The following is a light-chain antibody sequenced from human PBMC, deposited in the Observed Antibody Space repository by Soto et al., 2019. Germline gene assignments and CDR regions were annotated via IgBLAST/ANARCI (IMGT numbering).Light chain of an antibody. Sequence: DVVLTQSPLSLPVTLGQPASISSRSSQGLVFRDGNTFLSWIQQRPGQSPRRLIYQVSKRDSGVPDRFSGSGSGTDFTLRISRVEAEDVGIYYCLQATHWPLTFGGGTRVEI. CDR2: QVS. CDR3: LQATHWPLT. CDR1: QGLVFRDGNTF. J-gene: IGKJ4*01. V-gene: IGKV2-30*01.